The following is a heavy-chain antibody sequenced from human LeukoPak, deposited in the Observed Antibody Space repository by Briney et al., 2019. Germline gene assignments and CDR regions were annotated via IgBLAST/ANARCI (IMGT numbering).Heavy chain of an antibody. J-gene: IGHJ6*03. CDR1: GGTFSSYA. CDR3: ARGSTVTTHYYYYMDV. CDR2: IIPIFGTA. D-gene: IGHD4-11*01. Sequence: ASVKVSCKASGGTFSSYAISWVRQAPGQGLEWMGGIIPIFGTASYAQKFQGRVTITADESTSTAYTELSSLRSEDTAVYYCARGSTVTTHYYYYMDVWGKGTTVTVSS. V-gene: IGHV1-69*13.